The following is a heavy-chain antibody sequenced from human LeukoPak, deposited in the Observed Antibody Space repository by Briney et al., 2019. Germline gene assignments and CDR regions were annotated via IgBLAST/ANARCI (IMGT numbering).Heavy chain of an antibody. Sequence: GASVTVSCTASGYTFTSYGISWVRQAPGQGLEWMGWISAYNGNTNYAQKLQGRVTMTTDTSTSTAYMELRSLRSDDTAVYYCARDWASMITFGGVIVPFDYWGQGTLVTVSS. CDR3: ARDWASMITFGGVIVPFDY. J-gene: IGHJ4*02. D-gene: IGHD3-16*02. CDR1: GYTFTSYG. V-gene: IGHV1-18*01. CDR2: ISAYNGNT.